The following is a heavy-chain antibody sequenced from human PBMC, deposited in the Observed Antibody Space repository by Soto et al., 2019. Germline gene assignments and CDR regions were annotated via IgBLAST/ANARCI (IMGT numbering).Heavy chain of an antibody. Sequence: QVRLQESGPGLVKPSETLSLTCTVSGGSISSYYWSWIRQPPGKGLEWIGYLYNTGSTLYNPSLKGRVTISVDTSKHQFSLTLNSVTAADTAVYYCARDLWGYCGADCYPLDVWGQGTTVTVSS. J-gene: IGHJ6*02. CDR1: GGSISSYY. CDR3: ARDLWGYCGADCYPLDV. CDR2: LYNTGST. V-gene: IGHV4-59*01. D-gene: IGHD2-21*02.